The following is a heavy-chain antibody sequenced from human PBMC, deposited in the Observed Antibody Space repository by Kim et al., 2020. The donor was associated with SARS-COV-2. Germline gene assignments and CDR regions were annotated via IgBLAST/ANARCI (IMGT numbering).Heavy chain of an antibody. CDR3: AREGRYYDSSGYYYFDY. V-gene: IGHV3-21*01. D-gene: IGHD3-22*01. CDR2: ISSSSSYI. CDR1: GFTFSSYS. Sequence: GGSLRLSCAASGFTFSSYSMNWVRQAPGKGLEWVSSISSSSSYIYYADSVKGRFTISRDNAKNSLYLQMNSLRAEDTAVYYCAREGRYYDSSGYYYFDYWGQGTLVTVSS. J-gene: IGHJ4*02.